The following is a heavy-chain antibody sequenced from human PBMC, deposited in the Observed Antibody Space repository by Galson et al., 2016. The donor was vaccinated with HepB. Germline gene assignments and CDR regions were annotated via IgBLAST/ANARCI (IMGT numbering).Heavy chain of an antibody. J-gene: IGHJ5*02. CDR2: ISAGGSST. D-gene: IGHD3-10*01. Sequence: SLRLSCAASGFTISSHAMSWVRQAPGKGLELVSSISAGGSSTNYADSVKGRVTISRDDSKNTVYLQMNTLRAEDTAVYYCARGLKLLYFGDSSWGQGTLVAVSS. CDR3: ARGLKLLYFGDSS. CDR1: GFTISSHA. V-gene: IGHV3-23*01.